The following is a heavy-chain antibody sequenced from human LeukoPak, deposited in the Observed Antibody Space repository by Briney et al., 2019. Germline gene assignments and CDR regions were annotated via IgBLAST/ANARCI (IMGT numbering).Heavy chain of an antibody. D-gene: IGHD3-9*01. CDR1: GGSISSGDYY. J-gene: IGHJ3*02. Sequence: SQTLSLTCTVSGGSISSGDYYWSWLRQPPGTGLEWIGYIYYSGSTYYNPSLKSRVTISVDTSKNQFSLKLSSVTAADTAVYYCARAGYDILAGYPHDAFDIWGQGTMVTVSS. CDR2: IYYSGST. CDR3: ARAGYDILAGYPHDAFDI. V-gene: IGHV4-30-4*01.